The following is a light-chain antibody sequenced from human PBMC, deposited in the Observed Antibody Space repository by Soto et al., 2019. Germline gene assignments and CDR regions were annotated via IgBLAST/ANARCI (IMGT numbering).Light chain of an antibody. CDR1: NSDVGGYNY. CDR2: DVN. Sequence: QSVLTQPASVSGSPGQSITISCTGSNSDVGGYNYVSWYQQHPNKAPQLIIYDVNKRPSGVPDRFSGSKSGNTASLTISGLQAEDEADYYCCSYAGGYTYVFGTVTKLTVL. V-gene: IGLV2-11*01. J-gene: IGLJ1*01. CDR3: CSYAGGYTYV.